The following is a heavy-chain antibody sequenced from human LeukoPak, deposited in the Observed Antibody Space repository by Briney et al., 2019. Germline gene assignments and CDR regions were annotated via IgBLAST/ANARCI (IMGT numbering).Heavy chain of an antibody. J-gene: IGHJ3*02. Sequence: PGGSLRLSCAASGFTVSNNYMSWVRQAPGKGLEWVSVIYKVGNTYYADFVKGRFTISRDDAKKTLDLQMNSLRAEDTAVYFCARDNGRNGFDIWGQGTMVTVSS. V-gene: IGHV3-66*01. CDR2: IYKVGNT. CDR1: GFTVSNNY. CDR3: ARDNGRNGFDI.